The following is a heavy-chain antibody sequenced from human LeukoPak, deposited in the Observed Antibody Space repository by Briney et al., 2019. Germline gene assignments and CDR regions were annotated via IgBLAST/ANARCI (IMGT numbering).Heavy chain of an antibody. CDR1: GFTFSSYW. J-gene: IGHJ4*02. Sequence: GGSLXLSCAASGFTFSSYWMNWVRQAPGKGLEWVAHIRPDGTNEEYADSVKGRFTISRDNSKNTLYLQMNSLRAEDTALYYCAKGISGYSCYDYWGQGTLVTVSS. CDR3: AKGISGYSCYDY. D-gene: IGHD1-26*01. CDR2: IRPDGTNE. V-gene: IGHV3-30*02.